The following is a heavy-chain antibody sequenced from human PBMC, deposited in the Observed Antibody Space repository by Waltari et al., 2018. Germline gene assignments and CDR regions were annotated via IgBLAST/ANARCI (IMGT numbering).Heavy chain of an antibody. J-gene: IGHJ6*02. D-gene: IGHD3-10*01. CDR1: GYSLSELS. Sequence: QVQLVQSGAEVRKPGASVKVSCKVSGYSLSELSMHWVGQAHGKGLEWVGGMDPEDDETVNAQTVQGRGTLTEDTATDTAYMELSSLRSDDTAVYYCTTDIMLRVFSNVWGQGTTVTVSS. CDR3: TTDIMLRVFSNV. CDR2: MDPEDDET. V-gene: IGHV1-24*01.